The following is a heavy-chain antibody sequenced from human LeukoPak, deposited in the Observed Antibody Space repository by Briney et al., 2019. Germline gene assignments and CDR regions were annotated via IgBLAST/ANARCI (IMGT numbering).Heavy chain of an antibody. Sequence: SVKVSCKTSGGTFSSYAISWVRQAPGQGLEWMGRIIPILGIANYAQKFQGRVTITADKSTSTAYMELSSLRSEDTAVYYCATFAVVPAALSYYYYYGMDVWGQGTTVTVSS. CDR2: IIPILGIA. D-gene: IGHD2-2*01. CDR3: ATFAVVPAALSYYYYYGMDV. V-gene: IGHV1-69*04. CDR1: GGTFSSYA. J-gene: IGHJ6*02.